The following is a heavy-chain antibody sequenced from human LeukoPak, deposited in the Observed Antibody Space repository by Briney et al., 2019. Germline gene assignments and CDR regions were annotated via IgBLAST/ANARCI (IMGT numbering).Heavy chain of an antibody. D-gene: IGHD3-10*01. CDR3: ARDRPKRMVRGAYRDFDY. CDR2: IGAYNGNT. J-gene: IGHJ4*02. V-gene: IGHV1-18*01. Sequence: ASVKVSCKASGYTFTSYGISWVRQAPGQGLEWMGWIGAYNGNTNYAQKLQGRVTMTTDTSTSTAYKELRSLRSDDTAVYYCARDRPKRMVRGAYRDFDYWGQGTLVTVSS. CDR1: GYTFTSYG.